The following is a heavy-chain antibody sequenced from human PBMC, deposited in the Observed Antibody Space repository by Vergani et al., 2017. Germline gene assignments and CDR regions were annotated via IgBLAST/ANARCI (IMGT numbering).Heavy chain of an antibody. CDR2: ISAYNSNT. V-gene: IGHV1-18*04. Sequence: VQLVESGGGLVQPGGSLRLSCAASGFTFSSYGISWVRQAPGQGLEWMGWISAYNSNTNYAQKLQGRVTMTTDTSTSTAYMELSSLRSEDTAVYYCARDIESTFDYWGQGTLVTVSS. J-gene: IGHJ4*02. CDR3: ARDIESTFDY. CDR1: GFTFSSYG. D-gene: IGHD5-24*01.